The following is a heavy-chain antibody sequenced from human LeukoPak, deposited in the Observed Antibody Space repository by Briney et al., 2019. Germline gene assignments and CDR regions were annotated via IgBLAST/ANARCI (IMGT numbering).Heavy chain of an antibody. J-gene: IGHJ5*02. Sequence: GGSLRLSCAASGFTFSTYTMNWVRQVPGKGLEWVSSISSSGSHIYYADSVKGRFTISRDNAKNSLYLQMNSLRAEDTAVYYCASDVYGEVGPWGQGTLVTVSS. CDR1: GFTFSTYT. CDR3: ASDVYGEVGP. V-gene: IGHV3-21*01. D-gene: IGHD4-17*01. CDR2: ISSSGSHI.